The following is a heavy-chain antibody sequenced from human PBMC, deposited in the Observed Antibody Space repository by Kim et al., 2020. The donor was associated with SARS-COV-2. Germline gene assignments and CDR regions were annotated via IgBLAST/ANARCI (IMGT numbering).Heavy chain of an antibody. J-gene: IGHJ6*02. Sequence: GGSLRLSCAASGFNFNTYEMNWVRQAPGKGLEWVSNISSSSDTFYYSDSVKGRFTISRDNAKNSLYLQMNSLSAEDTAVYYCARRSLIMWGAMDVWGQGTTVTVYS. CDR1: GFNFNTYE. D-gene: IGHD3-16*01. CDR2: ISSSSDTF. CDR3: ARRSLIMWGAMDV. V-gene: IGHV3-48*03.